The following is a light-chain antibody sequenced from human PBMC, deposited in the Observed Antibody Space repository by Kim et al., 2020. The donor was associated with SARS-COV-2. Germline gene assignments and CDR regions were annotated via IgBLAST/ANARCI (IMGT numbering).Light chain of an antibody. Sequence: DIQMTQSPSSLSASVGDRVTITCQASEDIVTYLNWYQQKSGNPPNLLIYLASSLETGVPSRFSGSGSGANFTLTISSLQPEDIATYYCQQFRNLPLTVGGGTKLEI. CDR1: EDIVTY. CDR3: QQFRNLPLT. V-gene: IGKV1-33*01. CDR2: LAS. J-gene: IGKJ4*01.